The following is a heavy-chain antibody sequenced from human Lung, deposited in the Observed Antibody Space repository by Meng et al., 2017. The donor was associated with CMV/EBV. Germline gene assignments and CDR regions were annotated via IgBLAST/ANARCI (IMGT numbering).Heavy chain of an antibody. CDR1: GYTFTGYY. CDR3: ARDWEGSWAVFDY. V-gene: IGHV1-2*04. CDR2: INPNSGGT. Sequence: QGQLVQSGAEVKKPGASVKVSCKASGYTFTGYYMHWARQAPGQGLEWMGWINPNSGGTNYAQKFQGWATMTRDTTISTAYMELSRLRSDDTAVYYCARDWEGSWAVFDYWGQGTLVTVSS. D-gene: IGHD6-13*01. J-gene: IGHJ4*02.